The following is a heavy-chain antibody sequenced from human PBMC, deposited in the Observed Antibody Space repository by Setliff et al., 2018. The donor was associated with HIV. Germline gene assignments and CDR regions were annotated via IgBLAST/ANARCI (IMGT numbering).Heavy chain of an antibody. V-gene: IGHV4-38-2*01. CDR3: ARVVYNSSGYYYLGAFDI. CDR1: GYSISSGYY. CDR2: IHHGGST. Sequence: PSETLSLPCAVSGYSISSGYYWGWIRQPPGKGLEWIGSIHHGGSTYYSPSLKSRVTISLEPSKNQFSLKLSSVTAADTAVYYCARVVYNSSGYYYLGAFDIWGQGTMVTVSS. J-gene: IGHJ3*02. D-gene: IGHD3-22*01.